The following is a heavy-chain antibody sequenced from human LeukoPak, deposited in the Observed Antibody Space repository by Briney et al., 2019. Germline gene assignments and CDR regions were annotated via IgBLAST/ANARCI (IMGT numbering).Heavy chain of an antibody. Sequence: KPGGSLRLSCAASGFTVSSYSMNWVRQAPGKGLEWVSSISSSSSYIYYADSVKGRFTISRDNAKNSLYLQMNSLRAEDTAVYYCARDPSNYYDSSGYHDAFDIWGQGTMVTVSS. J-gene: IGHJ3*02. CDR1: GFTVSSYS. CDR3: ARDPSNYYDSSGYHDAFDI. V-gene: IGHV3-21*01. D-gene: IGHD3-22*01. CDR2: ISSSSSYI.